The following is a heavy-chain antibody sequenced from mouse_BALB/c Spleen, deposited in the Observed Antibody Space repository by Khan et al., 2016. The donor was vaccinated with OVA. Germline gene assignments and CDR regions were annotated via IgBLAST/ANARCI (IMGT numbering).Heavy chain of an antibody. D-gene: IGHD1-2*01. CDR3: ARGNYYGYDFDY. CDR1: GYSITSGYA. CDR2: ISYSGVT. V-gene: IGHV3-2*02. Sequence: EVQLQESGPGLVKPSQSLSLTCTVTGYSITSGYAWNWIRQFPGNKLEWMGYISYSGVTSYTPSLKSRISITRDTSKNQFFLQLTSVTTEDTATYDCARGNYYGYDFDYWGQGTTLTVSS. J-gene: IGHJ2*01.